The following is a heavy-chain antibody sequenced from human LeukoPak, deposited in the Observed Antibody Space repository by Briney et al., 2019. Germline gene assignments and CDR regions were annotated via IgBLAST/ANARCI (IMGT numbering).Heavy chain of an antibody. J-gene: IGHJ4*01. Sequence: GGSLRLSCEVSGFTFTDYWMNWVRQAPGKGPKWVASIRQDGSEKTYVDSVKGRFTISRDNTKNSLSLQLNGLRAEDTAVYYCARDGTAAGLYFDLWGQGTLVTASS. D-gene: IGHD6-13*01. CDR1: GFTFTDYW. CDR2: IRQDGSEK. CDR3: ARDGTAAGLYFDL. V-gene: IGHV3-7*01.